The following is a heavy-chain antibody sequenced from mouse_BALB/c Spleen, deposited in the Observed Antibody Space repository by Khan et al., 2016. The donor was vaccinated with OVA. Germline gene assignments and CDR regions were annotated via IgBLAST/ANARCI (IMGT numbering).Heavy chain of an antibody. Sequence: QVQLKESGPGLVQPSQSLSITCTVSGFSLTSYGVHWVRQSPGKGLEWMGVIWSGGNTDYNATIISRLSISKDNTKSQVFFKMNSLQANGTAICYCARNRGGYVDVWGAGTTVTVSS. J-gene: IGHJ1*01. CDR1: GFSLTSYG. V-gene: IGHV2-2*02. CDR3: ARNRGGYVDV. CDR2: IWSGGNT.